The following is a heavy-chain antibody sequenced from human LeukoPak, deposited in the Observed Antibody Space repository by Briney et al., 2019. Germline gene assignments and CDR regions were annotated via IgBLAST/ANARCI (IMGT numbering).Heavy chain of an antibody. CDR2: TSGSGGTT. D-gene: IGHD2-21*02. CDR3: AKDPSDFLVDC. Sequence: PGGSLRLSCAASGFTFYTYAMNWVRQAPGKGLQWVAATSGSGGTTYYADSVKGRFTISRDNSKNTVYLQLSSLRAEDTAVYYCAKDPSDFLVDCWGQGTLVTVSS. J-gene: IGHJ4*02. CDR1: GFTFYTYA. V-gene: IGHV3-23*01.